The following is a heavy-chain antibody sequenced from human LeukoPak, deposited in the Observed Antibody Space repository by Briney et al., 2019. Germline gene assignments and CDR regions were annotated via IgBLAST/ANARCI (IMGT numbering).Heavy chain of an antibody. CDR3: AKVGDYGDYALDY. D-gene: IGHD4-17*01. V-gene: IGHV3-30-3*01. J-gene: IGHJ4*02. CDR2: ISYDGSNK. Sequence: GGSLRLSCAASGFTFSSYAMHWVRQAPGKGLEWVAVISYDGSNKYYADSVKGRFTISRDNSKNTLYLQMNSLRAEDTAVYYCAKVGDYGDYALDYWGQGTLVTVSS. CDR1: GFTFSSYA.